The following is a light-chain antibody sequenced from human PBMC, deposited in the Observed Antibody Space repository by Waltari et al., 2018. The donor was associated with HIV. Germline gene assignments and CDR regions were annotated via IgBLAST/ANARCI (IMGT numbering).Light chain of an antibody. CDR2: WAF. J-gene: IGKJ1*01. CDR3: QQYYSVPWT. CDR1: QRLLFNANNKNY. Sequence: DIVMTQSPYSLAVSLCGRATINCKSSQRLLFNANNKNYLAWYQQKPGQSPTLLFYWAFTREFGVTDRFTGSGSGTDFTLTITSLQSEDVALYYCQQYYSVPWTFGQGTKVEIK. V-gene: IGKV4-1*01.